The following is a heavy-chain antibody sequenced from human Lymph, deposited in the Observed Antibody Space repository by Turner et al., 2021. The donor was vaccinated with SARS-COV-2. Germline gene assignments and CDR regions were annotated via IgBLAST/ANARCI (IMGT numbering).Heavy chain of an antibody. Sequence: QVLLEQFWPVVKKPGASVKVSCKPSGSTLTGYYMHWVRRAPGQGHEWMGWIHPNSGGTNNAQKFQGRVTMTRDTSISTAYMDLSRLRSDDTAMYYCARSRDLQAMVRGVDPFDYWGQGTLVTVSS. CDR2: IHPNSGGT. D-gene: IGHD3-10*01. CDR3: ARSRDLQAMVRGVDPFDY. V-gene: IGHV1-2*02. CDR1: GSTLTGYY. J-gene: IGHJ4*02.